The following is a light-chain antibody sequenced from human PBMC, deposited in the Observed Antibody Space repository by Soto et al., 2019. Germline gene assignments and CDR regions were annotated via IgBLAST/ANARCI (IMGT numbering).Light chain of an antibody. J-gene: IGLJ1*01. Sequence: QSALTQPPAASGSPGQSVAISCTGTSSDVGGYNYVSWYQQHPGKAPKLMIYEVNKRPSGVPDRFSGSKSGNTASLTVSGLQAEDEADYYCSSYEGSRNVFGHGTKLT. CDR1: SSDVGGYNY. V-gene: IGLV2-8*01. CDR2: EVN. CDR3: SSYEGSRNV.